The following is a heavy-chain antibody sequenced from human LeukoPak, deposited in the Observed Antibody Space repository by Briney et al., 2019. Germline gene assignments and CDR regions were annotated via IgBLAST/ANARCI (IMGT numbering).Heavy chain of an antibody. Sequence: PSETLSLTCTVSGGSISSGGYYWSWIRQHPGKGLEWIGYIYYSGSTYYNPSLKSRVTISVDTSKNQFSLKLSSVTAADTAVYYCATRQGFSPYGDDAFDIWGQGTMVTVSS. CDR1: GGSISSGGYY. V-gene: IGHV4-31*03. CDR2: IYYSGST. D-gene: IGHD4-17*01. CDR3: ATRQGFSPYGDDAFDI. J-gene: IGHJ3*02.